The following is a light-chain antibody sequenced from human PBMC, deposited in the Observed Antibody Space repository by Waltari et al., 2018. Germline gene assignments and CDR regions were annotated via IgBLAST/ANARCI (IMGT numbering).Light chain of an antibody. Sequence: QSALTQPPSASGTPGQRVTISCSGSYSNIGSNNVYWYQQLPGTAPKLLIQRNNHRRSGVPDRFYGAKSGSSASLAISGLRSEDEGDYFCAVWDDRLSGRFGGGTKLTVL. V-gene: IGLV1-47*01. CDR2: RNN. CDR3: AVWDDRLSGR. CDR1: YSNIGSNN. J-gene: IGLJ3*02.